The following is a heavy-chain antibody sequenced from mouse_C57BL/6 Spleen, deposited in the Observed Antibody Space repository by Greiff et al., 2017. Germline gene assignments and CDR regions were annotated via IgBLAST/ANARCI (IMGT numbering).Heavy chain of an antibody. CDR1: GYAFSSSW. V-gene: IGHV1-82*01. J-gene: IGHJ3*01. CDR3: SRGWGR. CDR2: IYPGDGDT. Sequence: VQGVESGPELVKPGASVKISCKASGYAFSSSWMNWVKQRPGKGLEWIGRIYPGDGDTNYNGKFKGKATLTAATSSSTAAMQLGGLTSEDSAVYFCSRGWGRWGQGTLVTVSA. D-gene: IGHD1-1*02.